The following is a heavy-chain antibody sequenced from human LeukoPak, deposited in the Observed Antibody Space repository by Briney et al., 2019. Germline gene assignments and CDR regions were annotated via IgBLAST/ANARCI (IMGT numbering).Heavy chain of an antibody. V-gene: IGHV4-4*07. CDR2: IYSSGSTSGST. CDR3: ARADSSSSIDY. CDR1: GGSISSYY. Sequence: PSETLSLTCTVSGGSISSYYWSWIRQPAGKGLEWIGRIYSSGSTSGSTNYNPSLKSRVTISVDTSKNQFSLKLSSVTAADTAVYYCARADSSSSIDYWGQGTLVTVSS. D-gene: IGHD6-6*01. J-gene: IGHJ4*02.